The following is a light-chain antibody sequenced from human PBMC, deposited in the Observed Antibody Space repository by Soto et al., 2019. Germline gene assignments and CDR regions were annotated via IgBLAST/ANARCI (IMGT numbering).Light chain of an antibody. J-gene: IGLJ1*01. CDR3: SSYTSSSTRG. CDR2: EVS. CDR1: SSDVGGYNY. V-gene: IGLV2-14*01. Sequence: QSALTQPASVSGSPGQSITISCTGTSSDVGGYNYVSWYQQHPGKAPKLMIYEVSNRPSGVSNRFSGSKSGNTASLTISGLQAEDEADYYCSSYTSSSTRGFGTGTKLTGL.